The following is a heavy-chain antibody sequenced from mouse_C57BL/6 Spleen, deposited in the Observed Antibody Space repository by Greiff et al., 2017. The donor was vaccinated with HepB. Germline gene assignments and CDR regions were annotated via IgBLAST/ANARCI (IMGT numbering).Heavy chain of an antibody. CDR2: IDPETGGT. D-gene: IGHD1-1*01. CDR3: TRPHYYGSSYWYFDV. CDR1: GYTFTDYE. V-gene: IGHV1-15*01. J-gene: IGHJ1*03. Sequence: LVESGAELVRPGASVTLSCKASGYTFTDYEMHWVKQTPVHGLEWIGAIDPETGGTAYNQKFKGKAILTADKSSSTAYVELRSLTAEDSAVYYCTRPHYYGSSYWYFDVWGTGTTVTVSS.